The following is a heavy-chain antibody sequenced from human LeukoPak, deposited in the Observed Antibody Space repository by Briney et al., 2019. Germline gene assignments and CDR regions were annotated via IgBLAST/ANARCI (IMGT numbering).Heavy chain of an antibody. CDR2: IWYDGSNK. CDR1: GFTFSSYG. Sequence: GRSLRLSCAASGFTFSSYGMHWVRQAPGKGLEWVAVIWYDGSNKYYADSVKGRFTISRDNSKNTLYLQMNGLRAEDTAVYYCAKENSYPYYYMDVWGKGTTVTVSS. J-gene: IGHJ6*03. CDR3: AKENSYPYYYMDV. D-gene: IGHD5-18*01. V-gene: IGHV3-33*06.